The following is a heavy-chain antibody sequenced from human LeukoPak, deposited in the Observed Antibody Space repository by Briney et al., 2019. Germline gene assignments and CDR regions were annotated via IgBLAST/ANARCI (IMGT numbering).Heavy chain of an antibody. CDR3: AKPHDSSGSPHFQH. Sequence: GGSLRLSCAASGFTSSTYAMSWVRQAPGKGLEWVSVISGSGSSLNYADSVKGRFTISRDNSKNTLYLQMSSLRAEDTAVYYCAKPHDSSGSPHFQHWGQGTLVTVSS. CDR2: ISGSGSSL. V-gene: IGHV3-23*01. J-gene: IGHJ1*01. D-gene: IGHD3-22*01. CDR1: GFTSSTYA.